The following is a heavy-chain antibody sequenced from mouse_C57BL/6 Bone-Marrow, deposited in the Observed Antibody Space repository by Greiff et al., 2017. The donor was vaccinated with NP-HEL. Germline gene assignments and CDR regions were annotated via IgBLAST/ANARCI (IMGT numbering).Heavy chain of an antibody. CDR2: INPYNGDT. CDR1: GYSFTGYF. CDR3: ATYSNSYARDY. D-gene: IGHD2-5*01. V-gene: IGHV1-20*01. J-gene: IGHJ4*01. Sequence: EVQLQQSGPELVKPGDSVKISCKASGYSFTGYFMNWVMQSHGKSLEWIGRINPYNGDTFYNQKFKGKATLTVDNSSSTVHMELRSLTSEDSAVYYCATYSNSYARDYWGQGTSVTVSS.